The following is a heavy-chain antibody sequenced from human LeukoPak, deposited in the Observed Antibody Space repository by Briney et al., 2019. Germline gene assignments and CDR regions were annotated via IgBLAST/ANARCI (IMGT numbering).Heavy chain of an antibody. CDR1: GFTFSSYW. J-gene: IGHJ4*02. D-gene: IGHD4-23*01. CDR3: ARDPARLSTVVTPDY. CDR2: IKQDGSEK. V-gene: IGHV3-7*01. Sequence: GGSLRLSCAASGFTFSSYWMSWVRQAPGKGLEWVANIKQDGSEKYYVDSVKGRFTISRDNAKNSLYLQMNSLRAEDTAVYYCARDPARLSTVVTPDYWGQGTLVTVSS.